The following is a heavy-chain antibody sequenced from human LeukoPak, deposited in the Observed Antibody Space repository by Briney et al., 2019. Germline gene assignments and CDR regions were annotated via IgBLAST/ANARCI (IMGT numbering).Heavy chain of an antibody. Sequence: ASVKVSCKASGYTFTGFYMHWVRQAPGQGLEWTGIINPSGGSTSYAQKFQGRVTMTRDTSTSTVYMELSSLRSDDTAVYYCARDRYYDTSGDYWGQGTLVTVSS. J-gene: IGHJ4*02. CDR3: ARDRYYDTSGDY. CDR2: INPSGGST. CDR1: GYTFTGFY. D-gene: IGHD3-22*01. V-gene: IGHV1-46*01.